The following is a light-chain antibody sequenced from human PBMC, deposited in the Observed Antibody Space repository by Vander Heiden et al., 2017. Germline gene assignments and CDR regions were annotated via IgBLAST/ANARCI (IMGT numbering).Light chain of an antibody. J-gene: IGKJ2*01. CDR1: QSISSW. CDR3: QQYNSYSLT. Sequence: DIQMTQSPSTLSASVGDRVTITCRASQSISSWLAWYQQKPGKAPKLLNYDASSLESGGPSRFSGRGSGTEFTLTISSLQPDDFATYYCQQYNSYSLTFGQGTKLEIK. V-gene: IGKV1-5*01. CDR2: DAS.